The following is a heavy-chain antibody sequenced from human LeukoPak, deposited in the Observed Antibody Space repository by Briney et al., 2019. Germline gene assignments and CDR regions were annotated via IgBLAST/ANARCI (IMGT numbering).Heavy chain of an antibody. D-gene: IGHD5-24*01. V-gene: IGHV3-7*01. Sequence: RSGGSLRLSCEASGFSFSDHWMGWVRQAPGKGLECVANIKHDGSGKEYVDSVKGRFTIFRDNAKNSVYLEMSSLRAEDTAVYYCAKWRWRQSEYEDWGQGTLVTVSS. J-gene: IGHJ4*02. CDR2: IKHDGSGK. CDR3: AKWRWRQSEYED. CDR1: GFSFSDHW.